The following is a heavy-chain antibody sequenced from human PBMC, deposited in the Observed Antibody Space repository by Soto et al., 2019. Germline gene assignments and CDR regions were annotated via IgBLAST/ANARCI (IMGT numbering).Heavy chain of an antibody. CDR3: AKEYCSGGSCYPGWFDP. Sequence: LRLSCAASGFTFSSYAMSWVRQAPGKGLEWVSAISGSGGSTYYADSVKGRFTISRDNSKNTLYLQMNSLRAEDTAVYYCAKEYCSGGSCYPGWFDPWGQGTLVTVSS. CDR1: GFTFSSYA. D-gene: IGHD2-15*01. J-gene: IGHJ5*02. CDR2: ISGSGGST. V-gene: IGHV3-23*01.